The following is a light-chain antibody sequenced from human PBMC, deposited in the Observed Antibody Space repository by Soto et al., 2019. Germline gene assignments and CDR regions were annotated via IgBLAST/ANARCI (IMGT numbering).Light chain of an antibody. J-gene: IGKJ2*01. CDR1: QAIKSA. V-gene: IGKV1-6*01. CDR3: LQDYNYPRT. Sequence: AIQMTQSPPSLSASVGDRVTITCRASQAIKSALAWYQQKPGKAPKLLIYAASSLQSGVPSRFRGSGAGTDFTLTNSSLQLEDFATYYCLQDYNYPRTFGQGTDLEI. CDR2: AAS.